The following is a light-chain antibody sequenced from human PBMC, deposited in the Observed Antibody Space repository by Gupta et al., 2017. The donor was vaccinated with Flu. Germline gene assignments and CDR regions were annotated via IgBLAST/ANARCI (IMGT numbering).Light chain of an antibody. Sequence: QSVLTQPPSVSAAPGQKVTDTCSGSSANIGHNNVSWYQHHPGTAPKLLSYDNNKRPSGIPDRFSGSKSGTSATLVITGVQTGDEADDDCGTWDSSLGGVVFGGGTKLT. J-gene: IGLJ3*02. CDR3: GTWDSSLGGVV. V-gene: IGLV1-51*01. CDR1: SANIGHNN. CDR2: DNN.